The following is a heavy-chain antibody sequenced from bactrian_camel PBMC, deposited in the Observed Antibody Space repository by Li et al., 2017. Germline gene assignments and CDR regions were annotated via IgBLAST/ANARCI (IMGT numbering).Heavy chain of an antibody. D-gene: IGHD3*01. CDR2: IDTDGST. CDR1: GYTYNGYC. CDR3: AADPRGSGY. Sequence: VQLVESGGGSVEAGGSLTLTCVASGYTYNGYCMGWFRLAPGKEREGVAIIDTDGSTFYAGSVAGRFTMFRDNAKNMLYLQMNSLKTEDTAVYHCAADPRGSGYWGQGTQVTVS. J-gene: IGHJ4*01. V-gene: IGHV3S1*01.